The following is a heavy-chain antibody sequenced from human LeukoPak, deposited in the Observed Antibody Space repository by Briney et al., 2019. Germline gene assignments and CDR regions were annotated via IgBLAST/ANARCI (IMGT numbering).Heavy chain of an antibody. CDR2: ITSSGSTK. J-gene: IGHJ4*02. CDR3: ARGRGHDFWSGYPLEY. D-gene: IGHD3-3*01. Sequence: GGSLRLSCAASGFTFSSYEMNWVRQAPGKGLEGVSYITSSGSTKYYADSVKGRFTISRDNAKNSFYLQMNSLRAEDTAVYYCARGRGHDFWSGYPLEYWGQGTLLSVSS. V-gene: IGHV3-48*03. CDR1: GFTFSSYE.